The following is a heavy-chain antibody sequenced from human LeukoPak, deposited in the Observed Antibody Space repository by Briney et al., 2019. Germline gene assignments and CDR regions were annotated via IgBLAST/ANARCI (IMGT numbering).Heavy chain of an antibody. V-gene: IGHV4-38-2*02. Sequence: SETLSLTCTVSGYSISSGSYWGWIRQPPGKGLEWIGNIYHSGSTNYNPSLKSRVTMSVDTSKNQFSLKLSSVTAADTAVYYCARDFDGWQYYYGSGSYYYFDYWGQGTLVTVSS. J-gene: IGHJ4*02. CDR1: GYSISSGSY. CDR3: ARDFDGWQYYYGSGSYYYFDY. CDR2: IYHSGST. D-gene: IGHD3-10*01.